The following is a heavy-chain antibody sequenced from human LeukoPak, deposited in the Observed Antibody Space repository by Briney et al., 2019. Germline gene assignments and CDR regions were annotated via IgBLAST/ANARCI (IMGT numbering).Heavy chain of an antibody. V-gene: IGHV4-31*03. Sequence: SQTLSLTCTVSGGSISSGGSYWSWIRQHPGKGLEWIGYIYYSGSTYYNPSLKTRVTTSVDTSKNQCSLKLSSVTAADTAVYYGARENASSFDYWGQGTLVTVSS. J-gene: IGHJ4*02. D-gene: IGHD3-10*01. CDR2: IYYSGST. CDR1: GGSISSGGSY. CDR3: ARENASSFDY.